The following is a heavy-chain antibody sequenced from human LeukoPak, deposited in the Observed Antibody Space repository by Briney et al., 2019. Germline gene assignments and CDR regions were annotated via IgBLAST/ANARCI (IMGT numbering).Heavy chain of an antibody. CDR2: IKQDGSEK. CDR1: GFTFSSYW. CDR3: ARDGSYCSGGSCFDY. J-gene: IGHJ4*02. D-gene: IGHD2-15*01. V-gene: IGHV3-7*01. Sequence: PGGSLRLSCAASGFTFSSYWMSWVRQAPGKGLEWVANIKQDGSEKYYVDSVKGRFTISRDNAKNSLYLQMNSLRAEDTAVYYCARDGSYCSGGSCFDYWGQGTLVTVSS.